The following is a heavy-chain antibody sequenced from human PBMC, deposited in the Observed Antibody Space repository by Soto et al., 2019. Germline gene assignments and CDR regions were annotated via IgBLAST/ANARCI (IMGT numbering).Heavy chain of an antibody. V-gene: IGHV3-9*01. J-gene: IGHJ3*02. Sequence: EVQLVESGGGLVQPGGSLRLSCAASGFKFDDCAMHWVRQTPGKGLEWVSGISWKSGDINYADSVKGRFTISRDNAKNSLFLQMNNLSADDTALYYCVKEKVPTFLHAFDIWGQGTMVTVSS. CDR1: GFKFDDCA. CDR2: ISWKSGDI. CDR3: VKEKVPTFLHAFDI. D-gene: IGHD3-16*01.